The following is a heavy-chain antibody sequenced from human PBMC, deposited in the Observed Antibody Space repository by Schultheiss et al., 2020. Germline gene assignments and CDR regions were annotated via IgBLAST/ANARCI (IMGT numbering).Heavy chain of an antibody. Sequence: GGSLRLSCAASGFTFSSYDMHWVRQATGKGLEWVSAIGTAGDTYYPGSVKGRFTISRENAKNSLYLQMNSLRAEDTAVYYCASTILDVDTAYFDYWGQGTLVTVSS. J-gene: IGHJ4*02. V-gene: IGHV3-13*01. D-gene: IGHD5-18*01. CDR1: GFTFSSYD. CDR3: ASTILDVDTAYFDY. CDR2: IGTAGDT.